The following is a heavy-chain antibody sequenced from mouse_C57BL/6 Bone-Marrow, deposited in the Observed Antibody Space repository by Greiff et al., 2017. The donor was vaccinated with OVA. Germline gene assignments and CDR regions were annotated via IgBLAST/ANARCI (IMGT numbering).Heavy chain of an antibody. Sequence: QVHVKQSGAELARPGASVKMSCKASGYTFTSYTMHWVKQRPGQGLEWIGYINPSSGYTKYNQKFKDKATLTADKSSSTAYMQLSSLTSEDSAVYYCARRPSYGNYGYFDVWGTGTTVTVSS. J-gene: IGHJ1*03. CDR3: ARRPSYGNYGYFDV. V-gene: IGHV1-4*01. CDR1: GYTFTSYT. D-gene: IGHD2-10*01. CDR2: INPSSGYT.